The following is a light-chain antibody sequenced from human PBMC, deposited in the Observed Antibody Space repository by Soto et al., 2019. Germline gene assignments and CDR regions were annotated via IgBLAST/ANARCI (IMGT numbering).Light chain of an antibody. CDR2: GAS. CDR3: QQYNNWPPT. Sequence: EIVMTQSPATLSVSPGERATLSCRASQSVSGNLAWYQQKPGQAPRLLIYGASTRATGIPARFSGSGSGTEFTLTISSLQSAEFAVYYCQQYNNWPPTFGQGTKVEIK. J-gene: IGKJ1*01. CDR1: QSVSGN. V-gene: IGKV3D-15*01.